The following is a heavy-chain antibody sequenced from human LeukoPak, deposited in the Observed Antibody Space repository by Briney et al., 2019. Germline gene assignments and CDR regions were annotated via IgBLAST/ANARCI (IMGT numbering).Heavy chain of an antibody. Sequence: GGSLRLSCAASGFTFSDYYMSWIRQAPGKGLEWVSYISSSGSTIYYADSVKGRFTISRDNAKNSLHLQMNSLRAEDTAVYYCASRDYYGSGSPHYYGMDVWGQGTTVTVSS. CDR2: ISSSGSTI. CDR1: GFTFSDYY. CDR3: ASRDYYGSGSPHYYGMDV. D-gene: IGHD3-10*01. V-gene: IGHV3-11*01. J-gene: IGHJ6*02.